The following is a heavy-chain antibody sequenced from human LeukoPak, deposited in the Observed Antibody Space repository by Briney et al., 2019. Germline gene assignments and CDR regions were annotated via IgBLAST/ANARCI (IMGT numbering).Heavy chain of an antibody. CDR3: ARLKSGVGWSDP. CDR1: GGSISNSSYY. CDR2: VYYSGST. J-gene: IGHJ5*02. D-gene: IGHD1-26*01. V-gene: IGHV4-39*01. Sequence: SETLSLTCTVSGGSISNSSYYWGWIRQPLGKGLEWIGSVYYSGSTYSNPSLKSRVTISIDTSKNQFSLNLSSVTAAATAVYYCARLKSGVGWSDPWGQGTQVTVSS.